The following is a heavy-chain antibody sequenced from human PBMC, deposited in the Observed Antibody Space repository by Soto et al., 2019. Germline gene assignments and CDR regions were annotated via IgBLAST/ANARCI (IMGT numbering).Heavy chain of an antibody. V-gene: IGHV3-30*18. D-gene: IGHD6-13*01. J-gene: IGHJ3*02. CDR3: AKKGQSSTVNDACDI. CDR1: GFTFSSYG. Sequence: AGSLRLSCAASGFTFSSYGMHWVRQAPGKGLEWVAVISYDGSNKYYADSVKGRFTISRDNSKNTLYLQMNSLRAEDTAVYYCAKKGQSSTVNDACDIWGQGTMGTVSS. CDR2: ISYDGSNK.